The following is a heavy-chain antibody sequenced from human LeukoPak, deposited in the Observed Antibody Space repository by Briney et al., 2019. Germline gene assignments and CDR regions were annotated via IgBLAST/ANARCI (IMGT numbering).Heavy chain of an antibody. J-gene: IGHJ4*02. CDR1: GFTFSSYA. Sequence: GFLRLSCAASGFTFSSYAMSWVRQAPGKGLEWVSAISGSGGSTYYADSVKGRFTISRDNSKNTLYLQMNSLRAEDTAVYYCAKDPLVGATSPYYFDYWGQGTLVTVSS. CDR3: AKDPLVGATSPYYFDY. D-gene: IGHD1-26*01. V-gene: IGHV3-23*01. CDR2: ISGSGGST.